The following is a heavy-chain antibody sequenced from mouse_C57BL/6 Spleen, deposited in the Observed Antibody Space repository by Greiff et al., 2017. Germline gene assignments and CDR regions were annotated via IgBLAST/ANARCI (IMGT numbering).Heavy chain of an antibody. J-gene: IGHJ3*01. CDR1: GYTFTSYW. V-gene: IGHV1-61*01. Sequence: VQLQQPGAELVRPGSSVKLSCKASGYTFTSYWMDWVKQRPGQGLEWIGNIYPSDSETHYNQKFKDKATLTVDKSSSTAYMQLSSLTSEDSAVYYCARLLYGYDGAYWGQGTLVTVSA. D-gene: IGHD2-2*01. CDR2: IYPSDSET. CDR3: ARLLYGYDGAY.